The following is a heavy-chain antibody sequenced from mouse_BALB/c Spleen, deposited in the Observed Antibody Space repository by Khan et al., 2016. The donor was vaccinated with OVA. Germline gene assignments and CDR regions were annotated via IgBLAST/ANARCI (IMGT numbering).Heavy chain of an antibody. D-gene: IGHD2-4*01. Sequence: QVQLQQSGPGLVQPSQSLSITCTVSGFSLTNYSVHWVRQSPGKGLEWLGVIWSAGSTDYNAAFISRLTIRKDHSRCQVFFKMNSLQPNDTAIYYWARRGYDYGRGALFAYWGQGTLVTVSA. CDR2: IWSAGST. CDR3: ARRGYDYGRGALFAY. V-gene: IGHV2-2*02. J-gene: IGHJ3*01. CDR1: GFSLTNYS.